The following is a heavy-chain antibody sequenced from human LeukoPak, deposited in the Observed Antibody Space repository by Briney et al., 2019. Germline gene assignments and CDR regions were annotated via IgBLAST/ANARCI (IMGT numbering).Heavy chain of an antibody. J-gene: IGHJ4*02. CDR2: IKDDGSEI. Sequence: PGGSLTLSCAASGFNFREYWMSWGRQAPGKGLQWVAHIKDDGSEIYYLDSVKGRFTIARDDAKNSLYLQMNSLRAEDTGLYYCVRAGWDLDYWGQGTPVTVSS. V-gene: IGHV3-7*01. CDR1: GFNFREYW. D-gene: IGHD6-19*01. CDR3: VRAGWDLDY.